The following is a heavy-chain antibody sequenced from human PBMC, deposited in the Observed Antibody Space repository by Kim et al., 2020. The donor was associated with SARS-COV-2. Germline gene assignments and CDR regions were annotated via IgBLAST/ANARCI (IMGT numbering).Heavy chain of an antibody. CDR1: GFTFSSYA. J-gene: IGHJ4*02. D-gene: IGHD3-16*02. V-gene: IGHV3-30*04. CDR2: ISYDGSNK. CDR3: ARDRYYDYVWGSYRYNYFDY. Sequence: GGSLRLSCAASGFTFSSYAMHWVRQAPGKGLEWVAVISYDGSNKYYADSVKGRFTISRDNSKNTLYLQMNSLRAEDTAVYYCARDRYYDYVWGSYRYNYFDYWGQGTLVTVSS.